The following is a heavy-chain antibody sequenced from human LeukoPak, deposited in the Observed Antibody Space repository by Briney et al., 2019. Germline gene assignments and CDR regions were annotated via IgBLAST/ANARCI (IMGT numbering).Heavy chain of an antibody. CDR1: GGTFSSYA. V-gene: IGHV1-69*13. Sequence: SVKVSCKASGGTFSSYAISWVRQAPGQGLEWMGGIIPIFGTANYAQKFQGRVTVTADGSTSTAYMELSSLRSEDTAVYYCARNWGSPTRALRYYFDYWGQGTLVTVSS. J-gene: IGHJ4*02. D-gene: IGHD3-16*01. CDR2: IIPIFGTA. CDR3: ARNWGSPTRALRYYFDY.